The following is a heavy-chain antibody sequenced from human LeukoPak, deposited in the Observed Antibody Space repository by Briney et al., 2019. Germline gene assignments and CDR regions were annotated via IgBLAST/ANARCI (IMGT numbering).Heavy chain of an antibody. CDR2: IYYSGST. CDR3: ARDRGYFDL. CDR1: GVPLSSYY. D-gene: IGHD3-10*01. Sequence: PSETLSLTCTVSGVPLSSYYWIWLRQPPGKGLEWIGYIYYSGSTNYNPSLKSRVTISVDTSKNQFSLKLSSVTAADTAVYYCARDRGYFDLWGRGTLVTVSS. J-gene: IGHJ2*01. V-gene: IGHV4-59*01.